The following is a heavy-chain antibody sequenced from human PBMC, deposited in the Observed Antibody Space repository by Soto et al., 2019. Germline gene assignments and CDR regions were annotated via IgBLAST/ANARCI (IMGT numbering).Heavy chain of an antibody. CDR1: GGSISSGGYY. CDR2: IGYSGST. D-gene: IGHD2-15*01. CDR3: ARDGGYCSGGSCYSVGWFDP. J-gene: IGHJ5*02. Sequence: QVQLQESGPGLVKPSQTLSLTCTVSGGSISSGGYYWSWIRQHPGKGLEWIGSIGYSGSTYHNPSLKRRVTITVDMSKNQFSVKLSSVTAADTAVYSCARDGGYCSGGSCYSVGWFDPWGQGTLVTVSS. V-gene: IGHV4-31*03.